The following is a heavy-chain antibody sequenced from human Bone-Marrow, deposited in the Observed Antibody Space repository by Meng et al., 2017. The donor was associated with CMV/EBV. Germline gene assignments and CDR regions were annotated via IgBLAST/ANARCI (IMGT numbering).Heavy chain of an antibody. CDR1: GGDFSSYY. D-gene: IGHD1-26*01. CDR2: IKHSGST. CDR3: ARCCRPSIVGANRYFDL. J-gene: IGHJ2*01. V-gene: IGHV4-34*02. Sequence: QAPLQEGCRRLVTRSAPLAHTCAVDGGDFSSYYLSWIRQPPGKGLEWSGSIKHSGSTNYNPYLKSRVTIAVDTSKNQFSLKLSSVTAADTAVYYCARCCRPSIVGANRYFDLWGRGTLVTVSS.